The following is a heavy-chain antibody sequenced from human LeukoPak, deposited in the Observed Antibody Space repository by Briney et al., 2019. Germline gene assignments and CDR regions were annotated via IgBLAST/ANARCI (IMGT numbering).Heavy chain of an antibody. D-gene: IGHD7-27*01. V-gene: IGHV3-48*01. CDR1: GFTFSSYS. Sequence: PGGSLRLSCAASGFTFSSYSMNWVRQAPGKGLEWVSYISSSSSTIYYAGSVRGRFTISRDNAKNSLYLQMNSLRGEDTAVYYCARKTGGSLDILGQGTMVTVSS. J-gene: IGHJ3*02. CDR2: ISSSSSTI. CDR3: ARKTGGSLDI.